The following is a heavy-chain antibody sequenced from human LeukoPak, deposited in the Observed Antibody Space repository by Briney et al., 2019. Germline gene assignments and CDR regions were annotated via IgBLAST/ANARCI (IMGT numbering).Heavy chain of an antibody. V-gene: IGHV3-30*02. CDR2: IRYDGSNK. D-gene: IGHD4-17*01. J-gene: IGHJ4*02. Sequence: GGSLRLSCAASEFTFSSYGMHWVRQAPGKGLEWVAFIRYDGSNKYYADSVKGRFTISRDNSKNTPYLQMNSLRAEDTAVYYCAKEIWPTVTTPGWTYFDYWGQGALVTVSS. CDR1: EFTFSSYG. CDR3: AKEIWPTVTTPGWTYFDY.